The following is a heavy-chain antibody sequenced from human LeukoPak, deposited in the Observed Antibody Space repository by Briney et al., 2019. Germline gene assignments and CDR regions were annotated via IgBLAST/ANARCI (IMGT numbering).Heavy chain of an antibody. CDR1: GYTFTSYD. V-gene: IGHV1-8*01. D-gene: IGHD2-2*01. Sequence: GASVTVSCKACGYTFTSYDINWVRQATGQGVEGMGWMNPNSGNTGYAQKFQGRVTMTRNTSISTAYMELSSLRSEDTAVYYCASALTYCSSTSCYGDAFDIWGQGTMVTVSS. CDR2: MNPNSGNT. CDR3: ASALTYCSSTSCYGDAFDI. J-gene: IGHJ3*02.